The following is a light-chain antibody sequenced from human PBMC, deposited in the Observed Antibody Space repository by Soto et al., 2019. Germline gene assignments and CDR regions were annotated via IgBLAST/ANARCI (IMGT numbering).Light chain of an antibody. CDR2: EVS. Sequence: QSALTQPASVSGSPGQSITISCTGTSSDVGGYKSVSWYQQHPGKAPKLMIYEVSNRPSGVSNRFSGSKSGNTASLTISGLQAEDEADYYCCSYAGSSTLVFGGGTKLTVL. V-gene: IGLV2-23*02. J-gene: IGLJ2*01. CDR1: SSDVGGYKS. CDR3: CSYAGSSTLV.